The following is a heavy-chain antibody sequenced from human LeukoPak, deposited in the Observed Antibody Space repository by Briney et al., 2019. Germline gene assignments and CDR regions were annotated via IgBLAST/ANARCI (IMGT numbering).Heavy chain of an antibody. CDR3: ARSPDHRGNPHYFDS. V-gene: IGHV3-9*01. Sequence: PGGSLRLSCAASGFTFDDYFMYWVRQAPGKGLEYVAGISWNSVLIGYAASVKGRVTISRDNAKNYVYLQMNSLRAEDTAVYYGARSPDHRGNPHYFDSWGQGTLVTVSP. D-gene: IGHD1-14*01. CDR1: GFTFDDYF. CDR2: ISWNSVLI. J-gene: IGHJ4*02.